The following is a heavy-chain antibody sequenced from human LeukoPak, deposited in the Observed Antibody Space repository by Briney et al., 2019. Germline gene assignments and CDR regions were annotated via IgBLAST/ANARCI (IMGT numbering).Heavy chain of an antibody. CDR3: ARDYGGSYFY. J-gene: IGHJ4*02. CDR2: IYYSGST. D-gene: IGHD1-26*01. Sequence: PSETLSLTCTVSGGSISSYYWSWIRQPPGKGLEWIGYIYYSGSTNYNPSLKSRVTISVDTSKKQYSLKLISVTAADTAVYYCARDYGGSYFYWGLGTLVTVSS. CDR1: GGSISSYY. V-gene: IGHV4-59*01.